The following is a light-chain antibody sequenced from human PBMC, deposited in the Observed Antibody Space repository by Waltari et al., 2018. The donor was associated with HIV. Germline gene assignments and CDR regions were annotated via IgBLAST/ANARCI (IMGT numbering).Light chain of an antibody. J-gene: IGKJ4*01. CDR1: QNVNKH. V-gene: IGKV3-15*01. CDR3: QQYTYWPLT. Sequence: EIQMTQSPATLSVSPGERATLSCRASQNVNKHLAWYHQKLVHPPRLLIYDISTRAPGIPARFRASGSGTEFNLTISSLQSEDFGVYYCQQYTYWPLTFGGGTKVEIQ. CDR2: DIS.